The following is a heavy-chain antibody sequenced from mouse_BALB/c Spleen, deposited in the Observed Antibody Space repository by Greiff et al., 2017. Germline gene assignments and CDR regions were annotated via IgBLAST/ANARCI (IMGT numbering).Heavy chain of an antibody. CDR2: FYPGSGSI. J-gene: IGHJ4*01. CDR3: ARDEGDYDYDSHYAMDY. CDR1: GYTFTEYT. V-gene: IGHV1-62-2*01. Sequence: VQLQQSGAELVKPGASVKLSCKASGYTFTEYTIHWVKQRSGQGLEWIGWFYPGSGSIKYNEKFKDKATLTADKSSSTVYMELSRLTSEDSAVYFCARDEGDYDYDSHYAMDYWGQGTSVTVSS. D-gene: IGHD2-4*01.